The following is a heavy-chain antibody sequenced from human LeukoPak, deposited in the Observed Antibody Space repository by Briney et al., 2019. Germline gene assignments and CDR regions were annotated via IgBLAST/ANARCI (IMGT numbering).Heavy chain of an antibody. CDR2: IYHSGST. D-gene: IGHD2-2*01. Sequence: KTSETLSLTCAVSGGSISSSNWWSWVRQPPGKGLEWIGEIYHSGSTNYNPSLKSRVTISVDKSKNQFSLKLSSVTAADTAVYYCARGVTGYCSSTSCSPFDYWGQGTLVTVSS. CDR3: ARGVTGYCSSTSCSPFDY. CDR1: GGSISSSNW. J-gene: IGHJ4*02. V-gene: IGHV4-4*02.